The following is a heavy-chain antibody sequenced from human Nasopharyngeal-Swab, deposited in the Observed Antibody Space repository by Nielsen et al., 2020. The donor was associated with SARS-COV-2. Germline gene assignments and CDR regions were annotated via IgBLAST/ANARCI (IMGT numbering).Heavy chain of an antibody. D-gene: IGHD2-15*01. CDR3: ARIYTRRCTNNICIGYFDY. J-gene: IGHJ4*02. CDR2: INHSGNT. CDR1: GASIPSAGYS. Sequence: SQTLSLTCAVSGASIPSAGYSWNWIRQPPGKDLEWIGYINHSGNTHYNPSLWGRVTISEDTSSNQFSLNLTSVTAADTATYYCARIYTRRCTNNICIGYFDYWGQGALVTVSS. V-gene: IGHV4-30-2*01.